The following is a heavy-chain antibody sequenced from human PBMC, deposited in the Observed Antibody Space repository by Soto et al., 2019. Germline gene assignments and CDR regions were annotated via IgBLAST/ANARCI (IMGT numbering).Heavy chain of an antibody. CDR3: VVITFGGIPGVGFDY. Sequence: GGSLRLSCSASGFTFSSYTMHWVRQAPGKGLEFVSTVSSNGGSAHYADSVKGRFTISRDNSKNTLFLQMSSLRAEDTALYYCVVITFGGIPGVGFDYWGQGTLVTVSS. CDR2: VSSNGGSA. V-gene: IGHV3-64D*08. CDR1: GFTFSSYT. D-gene: IGHD3-16*01. J-gene: IGHJ4*02.